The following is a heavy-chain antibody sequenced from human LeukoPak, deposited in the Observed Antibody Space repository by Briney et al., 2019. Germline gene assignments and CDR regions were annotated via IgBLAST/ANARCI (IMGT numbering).Heavy chain of an antibody. Sequence: GGSLRLSCAASGFAFSSYAMHWVRQAPGKGLEWVAVIWTDAINKYYANSVKGRFTTSRDNSKNTLFLQMNDLRAEDTAVYYCVKERAPFDAFDIWGQGTVVSVSS. CDR1: GFAFSSYA. CDR3: VKERAPFDAFDI. V-gene: IGHV3-33*06. J-gene: IGHJ3*02. CDR2: IWTDAINK.